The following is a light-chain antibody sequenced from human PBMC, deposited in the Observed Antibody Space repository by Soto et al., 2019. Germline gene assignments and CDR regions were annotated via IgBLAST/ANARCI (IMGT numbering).Light chain of an antibody. J-gene: IGLJ1*01. CDR2: GNS. CDR3: QSYDSSLSGSV. CDR1: SSNIGAGYY. Sequence: QSVLAQPPAVSVAPGHRVTISCTWNSSNIGAGYYVHWYQQLPGTAPKLLLFGNSNRPSGVPDRFSGSKSGTSASLPINGLQAEDEDDYFCQSYDSSLSGSVFGPGTQVTVL. V-gene: IGLV1-40*01.